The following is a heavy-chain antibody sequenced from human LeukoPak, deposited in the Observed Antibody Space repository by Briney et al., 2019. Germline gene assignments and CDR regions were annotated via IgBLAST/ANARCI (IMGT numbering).Heavy chain of an antibody. Sequence: GESLKISCKGSGYRFTSYWIGWVRQMPGKGLEWMGIIYPGDSDTRYSPSFQGQVTISADKSISTAYLQWRSLQASDTATYYCARSDAHYYFYYYMDVWGKGTTVTVSS. V-gene: IGHV5-51*01. J-gene: IGHJ6*03. D-gene: IGHD2-21*02. CDR2: IYPGDSDT. CDR3: ARSDAHYYFYYYMDV. CDR1: GYRFTSYW.